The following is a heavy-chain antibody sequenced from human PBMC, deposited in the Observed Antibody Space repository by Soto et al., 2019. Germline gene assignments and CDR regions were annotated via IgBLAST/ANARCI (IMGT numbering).Heavy chain of an antibody. Sequence: QVQLVESGGGVVQPGRSLRLSCAASGFTFSSYAMHWVRQAPGKGLEWVAVISYDGSNKYYADSVKGRFTISIDNSKNSLYLQMTSLRAEDPAVYYCARNPVTLCSGSPLPYYFSCMDVWGQVTTVTVSS. CDR3: ARNPVTLCSGSPLPYYFSCMDV. V-gene: IGHV3-30-3*01. CDR1: GFTFSSYA. CDR2: ISYDGSNK. J-gene: IGHJ6*02. D-gene: IGHD3-10*02.